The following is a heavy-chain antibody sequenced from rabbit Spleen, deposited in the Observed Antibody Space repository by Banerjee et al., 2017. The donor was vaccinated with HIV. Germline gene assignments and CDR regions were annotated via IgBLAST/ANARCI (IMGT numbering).Heavy chain of an antibody. Sequence: QSLEESGGDLVKPGASLTLTCTASGFSFSSGYWICWVRQAPGRGLEWIACIYAGSSGHTYYASWAKGRFTISKTSSTTVTLQMTSLTAADTATYFCARDLVAVIGWNFSLWGPGTLVTVS. CDR3: ARDLVAVIGWNFSL. D-gene: IGHD1-1*01. CDR2: IYAGSSGHT. V-gene: IGHV1S40*01. CDR1: GFSFSSGYW. J-gene: IGHJ4*01.